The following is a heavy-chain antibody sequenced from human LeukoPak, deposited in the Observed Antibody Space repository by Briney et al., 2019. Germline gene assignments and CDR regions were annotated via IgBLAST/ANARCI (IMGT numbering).Heavy chain of an antibody. V-gene: IGHV3-30-3*01. CDR1: GFTFSSYA. J-gene: IGHJ4*02. CDR2: ISYDGSNK. CDR3: ARDSDRSFDY. Sequence: QSGGSLRLSCAASGFTFSSYAMHWVRQTPGKGLEWVAVISYDGSNKYYADSVKGRFTISRDNSKNTLYLQMNSLRAEDTAVYYCARDSDRSFDYWGQGTLVTVSS.